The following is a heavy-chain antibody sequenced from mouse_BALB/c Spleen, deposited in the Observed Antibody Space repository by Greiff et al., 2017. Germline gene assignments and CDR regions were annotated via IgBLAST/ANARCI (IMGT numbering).Heavy chain of an antibody. Sequence: EVKLVESGGGLVKPGGSLKLSCAASGFTFSSYAMSWVRQTPEKRLEWVASISSGGSTYYPDSVKGRFTISRDNARNILYLQMSSLRSEDTAMYYCARGLYYGSRYAMDYWGQGTSVTVSS. CDR3: ARGLYYGSRYAMDY. CDR1: GFTFSSYA. J-gene: IGHJ4*01. CDR2: ISSGGST. D-gene: IGHD1-1*01. V-gene: IGHV5-6-5*01.